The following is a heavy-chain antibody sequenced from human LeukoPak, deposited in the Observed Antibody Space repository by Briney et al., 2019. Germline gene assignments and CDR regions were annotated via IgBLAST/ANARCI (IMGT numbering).Heavy chain of an antibody. Sequence: SGGSLRLSCAASGFTFSSYAMSWVRQAPGKGLEWVSAISGSGGSTYYADSVKGRFTISRDNSKNTLHLQMNSLRAEDTAVYYCAKDMAGDYDYWGQGTLVTVSS. V-gene: IGHV3-23*01. J-gene: IGHJ4*02. CDR2: ISGSGGST. CDR1: GFTFSSYA. D-gene: IGHD6-19*01. CDR3: AKDMAGDYDY.